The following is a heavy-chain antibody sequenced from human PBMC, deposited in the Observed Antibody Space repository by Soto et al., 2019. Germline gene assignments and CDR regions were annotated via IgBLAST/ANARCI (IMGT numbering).Heavy chain of an antibody. Sequence: SETLSLTWTVAGGSISSYDGSCIRQPPGKGLEWIGYIYYSGSTNYNPSLKSRVTISVDTSKNQFSLKLSSVTAADTAVYYCARRVTSLSDFDYWGQGTLVTVSS. D-gene: IGHD4-4*01. CDR1: GGSISSYD. CDR2: IYYSGST. V-gene: IGHV4-59*08. CDR3: ARRVTSLSDFDY. J-gene: IGHJ4*02.